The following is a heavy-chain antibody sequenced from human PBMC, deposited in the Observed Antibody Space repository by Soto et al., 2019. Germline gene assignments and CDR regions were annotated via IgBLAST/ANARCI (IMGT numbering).Heavy chain of an antibody. CDR3: ARVGYSSSWWALDY. CDR1: GGSISSYY. D-gene: IGHD6-13*01. Sequence: SETLSLTCTVSGGSISSYYWSWIRQPAGKGLEWIGRIYTSGSTNYNPSLKSRVTMSVDTSKNQFSLKLSSVTAADPAVYYCARVGYSSSWWALDYWGQGTMVTVSS. J-gene: IGHJ4*02. CDR2: IYTSGST. V-gene: IGHV4-4*07.